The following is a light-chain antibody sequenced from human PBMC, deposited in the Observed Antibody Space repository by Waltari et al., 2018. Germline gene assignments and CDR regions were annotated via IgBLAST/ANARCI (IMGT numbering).Light chain of an antibody. V-gene: IGKV3-15*01. CDR3: QQYNNWPYT. CDR2: GAS. Sequence: EIVMTQSPATLSVSPGERATLPCRASQSVSSNLAWYQQKPCQAPRLLIYGASTRATGIPARFSGSGSGTEFTLTISSLQSEDFAVYYCQQYNNWPYTFGQGTKLEIK. J-gene: IGKJ2*01. CDR1: QSVSSN.